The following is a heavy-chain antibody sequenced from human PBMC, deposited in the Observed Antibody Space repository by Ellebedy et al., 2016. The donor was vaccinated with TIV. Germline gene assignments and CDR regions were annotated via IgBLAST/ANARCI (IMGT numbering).Heavy chain of an antibody. CDR2: IWFDASNK. V-gene: IGHV3-33*01. J-gene: IGHJ2*01. Sequence: GESLKISXATSGFNFSGYGMHWVRQAPGKGLEWVALIWFDASNKYYADSVKGRFSISRDNSKNSLYLQLNSLRAEDTAVFYCARSPWSGDWYFDLWGRGTLVTVSS. CDR1: GFNFSGYG. CDR3: ARSPWSGDWYFDL. D-gene: IGHD3-10*01.